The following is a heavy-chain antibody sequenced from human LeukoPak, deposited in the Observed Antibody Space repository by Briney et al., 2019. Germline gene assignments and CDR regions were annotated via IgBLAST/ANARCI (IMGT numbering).Heavy chain of an antibody. CDR2: LIPTFGST. D-gene: IGHD6-13*01. CDR3: AGETLAPSGVKYFHH. CDR1: GGTLSRYG. J-gene: IGHJ1*01. Sequence: GASVKVSCKASGGTLSRYGINWVRQAPGQGLEWMGRLIPTFGSTNYAQKLQGRVTITTDESTTTAYMEVSSLTSEDTAVYYCAGETLAPSGVKYFHHWGQGTLVTVSS. V-gene: IGHV1-69*05.